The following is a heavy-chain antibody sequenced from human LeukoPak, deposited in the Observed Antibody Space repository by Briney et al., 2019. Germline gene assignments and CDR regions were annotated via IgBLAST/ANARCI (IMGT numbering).Heavy chain of an antibody. Sequence: SETLSLTCAVSGGSLRGYYWSWIRQPPGKGLEWIGEINHSGSTNYNPSLKSRVTISVDTSKNQFSLKLSSVTAADTAVYYCARDPSWGGPNDYWGQGTLVTVSS. CDR2: INHSGST. CDR3: ARDPSWGGPNDY. V-gene: IGHV4-34*01. J-gene: IGHJ4*02. D-gene: IGHD2-21*01. CDR1: GGSLRGYY.